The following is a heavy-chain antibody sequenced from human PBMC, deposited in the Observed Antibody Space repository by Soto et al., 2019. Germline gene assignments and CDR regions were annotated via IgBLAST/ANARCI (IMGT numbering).Heavy chain of an antibody. CDR2: ISGSGDFT. J-gene: IGHJ4*02. CDR1: VFPFSTYA. Sequence: GGSLRLSCAASVFPFSTYAISWVRQTPGKGLEWVSVISGSGDFTYFADSVKGRFTISRDNPKNTIYLQMNSLRAEDTAVYYSAEGFYGSGSYYNERAFDSWGQGTLVTVSS. V-gene: IGHV3-23*01. D-gene: IGHD3-10*01. CDR3: AEGFYGSGSYYNERAFDS.